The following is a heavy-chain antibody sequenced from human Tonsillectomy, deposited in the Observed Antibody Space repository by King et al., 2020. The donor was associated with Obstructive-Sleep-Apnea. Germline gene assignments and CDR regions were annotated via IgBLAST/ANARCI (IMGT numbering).Heavy chain of an antibody. Sequence: VQLQESGPGLVKPSETLSLTCTVSGGSISSYYWSWIRQPAGKGLEWIGRIYTSGGTNYNPSLKSRVTMSVDTSKNQFSLKLNSVTAADTAVYYCARDHPSIGELSTHWGQGTLVTVSS. CDR2: IYTSGGT. CDR3: ARDHPSIGELSTH. CDR1: GGSISSYY. D-gene: IGHD3-10*01. V-gene: IGHV4-4*07. J-gene: IGHJ4*02.